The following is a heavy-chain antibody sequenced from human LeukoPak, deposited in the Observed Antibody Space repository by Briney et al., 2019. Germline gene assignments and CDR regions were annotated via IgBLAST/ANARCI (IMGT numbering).Heavy chain of an antibody. CDR2: IRYDGSNK. CDR1: GFTFSSYG. Sequence: GGSLRLSCAASGFTFSSYGMHWVRQAPGKGLEWVAFIRYDGSNKFYADSVKGRFTISRDNSKNTLYLQMNSLRAEDTAVYYCAKASAMIVVVSKHFDYWGQGTLVTVSS. CDR3: AKASAMIVVVSKHFDY. V-gene: IGHV3-30*02. J-gene: IGHJ4*02. D-gene: IGHD3-22*01.